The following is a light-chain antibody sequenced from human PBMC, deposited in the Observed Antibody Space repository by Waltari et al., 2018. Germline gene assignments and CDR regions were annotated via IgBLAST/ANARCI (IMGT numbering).Light chain of an antibody. CDR1: GLRLFF. V-gene: IGLV3-19*01. CDR2: GKN. CDR3: HSRDSSGAVI. Sequence: SSELTHVPAVSVSLGQTVRITSQGAGLRLFFVSWFHQKPGQDPELVIYGKNNRPSGIPDRFSGSNSGRTASLTIAGAQAEDEADYYCHSRDSSGAVIIGGGTKLTVV. J-gene: IGLJ2*01.